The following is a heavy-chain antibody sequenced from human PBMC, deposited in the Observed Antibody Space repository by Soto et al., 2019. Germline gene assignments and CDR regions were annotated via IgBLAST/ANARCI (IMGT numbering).Heavy chain of an antibody. D-gene: IGHD3-3*01. CDR1: GFTFGSYS. J-gene: IGHJ4*02. CDR2: IDILSTTI. Sequence: VQLVESGGGLVQPGGSLRLSCAASGFTFGSYSMNWVRQAPGKGLEWVSYIDILSTTIYYADSVKGRFTISRDNAKNSLYLQVNSLRAEDTAVYYCARSVGTIFGVVITRFDYWGQGTLVNVSS. V-gene: IGHV3-48*01. CDR3: ARSVGTIFGVVITRFDY.